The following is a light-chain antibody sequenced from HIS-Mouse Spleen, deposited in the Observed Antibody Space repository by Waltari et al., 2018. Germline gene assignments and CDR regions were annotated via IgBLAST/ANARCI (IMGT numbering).Light chain of an antibody. Sequence: AIRMTQSPSSLSASTGDRVTITCRASQGISSYLAWYQQKPGKAPNLLIYAASTLQSGVPSRFSGSGSVTDFTLTISCLQSEDFATYYCQQYNSYWTFGQGTKVEIK. V-gene: IGKV1-8*01. CDR2: AAS. CDR1: QGISSY. CDR3: QQYNSYWT. J-gene: IGKJ1*01.